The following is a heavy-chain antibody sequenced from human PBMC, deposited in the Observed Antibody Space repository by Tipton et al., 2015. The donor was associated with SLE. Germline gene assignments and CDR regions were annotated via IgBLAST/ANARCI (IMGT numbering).Heavy chain of an antibody. CDR1: GDSIRSQY. D-gene: IGHD2-8*01. J-gene: IGHJ5*02. Sequence: LSLTCTISGDSIRSQYWSWIRQPPGKGLEWIGFIHYNGATTTNYNPALESRLTISINSSKNQFYLKLSSVTAADTAVYYCARLGYCTTDICYSGLDPWAQGTLVTVSA. CDR3: ARLGYCTTDICYSGLDP. CDR2: IHYNGATTT. V-gene: IGHV4-59*08.